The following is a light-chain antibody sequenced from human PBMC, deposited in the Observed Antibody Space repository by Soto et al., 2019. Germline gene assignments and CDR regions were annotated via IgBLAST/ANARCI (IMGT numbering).Light chain of an antibody. V-gene: IGKV3-11*01. CDR2: EAS. CDR3: QQRSNWPWT. Sequence: EIVLTQSPATLSLSPGERATLSCRASESVSTFLAWYQQKPGQAPRLLIYEASSRATGIPARFSGGGSGTDFALTISRLEPEDFAVYYCQQRSNWPWTFGQGTKVEI. J-gene: IGKJ1*01. CDR1: ESVSTF.